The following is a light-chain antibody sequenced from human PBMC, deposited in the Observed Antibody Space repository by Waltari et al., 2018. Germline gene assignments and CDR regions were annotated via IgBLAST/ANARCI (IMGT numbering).Light chain of an antibody. CDR2: AAS. Sequence: DIQMTQSPSSLSASVGDRVTITCRANQSISSYLNWYQQKPGKAPKLLIYAASSLQSGVPSRFSGSGSVTDFTLTISSLQPEDFATYYCQQSYSTPPTFGGGTKVEIK. CDR1: QSISSY. V-gene: IGKV1-39*01. J-gene: IGKJ4*01. CDR3: QQSYSTPPT.